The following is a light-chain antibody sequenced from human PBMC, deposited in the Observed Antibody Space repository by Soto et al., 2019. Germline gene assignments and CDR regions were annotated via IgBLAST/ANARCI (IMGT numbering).Light chain of an antibody. CDR1: NSNIGSNT. J-gene: IGLJ3*02. CDR2: SRN. V-gene: IGLV1-44*01. CDR3: ATWDDSLTGPV. Sequence: QSVLTQPPSASRTPGQRVTISCYGSNSNIGSNTVNWYQQIPGTAPKLLIYSRNQRPSGVPDRFSGSKSGTSASLAISGLQSEDEADYYCATWDDSLTGPVFGGGTKLTVL.